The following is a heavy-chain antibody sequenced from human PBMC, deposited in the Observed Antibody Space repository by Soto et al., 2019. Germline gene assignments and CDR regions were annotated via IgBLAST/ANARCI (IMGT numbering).Heavy chain of an antibody. CDR1: GFTFSNYA. Sequence: EVQLLESGGGLVQPGGSLRLSCAASGFTFSNYAMSWVRQAPGKGLEWVSAISSSGGSTYYEDSVKGRFTISRDNPKNTLYLEMHSLRAEDTAVYYCAKFYGGHSDHTYTLDPWGQGTLVPVSS. V-gene: IGHV3-23*01. CDR2: ISSSGGST. J-gene: IGHJ5*02. D-gene: IGHD2-21*02. CDR3: AKFYGGHSDHTYTLDP.